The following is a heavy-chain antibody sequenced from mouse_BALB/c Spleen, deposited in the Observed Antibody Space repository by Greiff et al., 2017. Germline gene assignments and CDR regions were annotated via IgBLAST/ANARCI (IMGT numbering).Heavy chain of an antibody. CDR3: ASESAMDY. CDR2: IYPGSGNT. CDR1: GYTFTDYY. J-gene: IGHJ4*01. V-gene: IGHV1-77*01. Sequence: VQLQQSGAELARPGASVKLSCKASGYTFTDYYINWVKQRTGQGLEWIGEIYPGSGNTYYNEKFKGKATLTADKSSSTAYMQLSSLTSEDSAVYFCASESAMDYWGQGTSVTVSS.